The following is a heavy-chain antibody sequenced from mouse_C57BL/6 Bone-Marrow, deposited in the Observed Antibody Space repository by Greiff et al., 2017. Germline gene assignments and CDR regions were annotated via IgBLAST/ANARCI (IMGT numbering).Heavy chain of an antibody. V-gene: IGHV1-81*01. CDR3: ARWAVYYDYYFDY. CDR2: IYPRSGNT. D-gene: IGHD2-4*01. Sequence: VHLVESGAELARPGASVKLSCKASGYTFTSYGISWVKQRTGQGLEWNGEIYPRSGNTYYNEKFKGKATLTADKSSSTAYMELRSLTSEDSAVYFCARWAVYYDYYFDYWGQGTTLTVSS. J-gene: IGHJ2*01. CDR1: GYTFTSYG.